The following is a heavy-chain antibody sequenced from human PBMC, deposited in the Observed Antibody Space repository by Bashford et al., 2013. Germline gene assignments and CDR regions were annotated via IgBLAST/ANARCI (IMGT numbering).Heavy chain of an antibody. CDR3: ARGGASGGIAAAGLYYYYYMDV. CDR1: GGSVSSGSYY. V-gene: IGHV4-61*01. D-gene: IGHD6-13*01. J-gene: IGHJ6*03. Sequence: SSETLSLTCTVSGGSVSSGSYYWSWIRQPPGKGLEWIGYIYYSGSTNYNPSLKSRVTISVDTSKNQFSLKLSSVTAADTAVYYCARGGASGGIAAAGLYYYYYMDVWGKGTTVTVSS. CDR2: IYYSGST.